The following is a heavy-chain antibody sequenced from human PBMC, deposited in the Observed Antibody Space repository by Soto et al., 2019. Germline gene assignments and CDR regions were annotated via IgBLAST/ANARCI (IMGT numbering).Heavy chain of an antibody. J-gene: IGHJ6*03. Sequence: GGSLRLSCAASGFTFSDYAMHWVRQAPGKGLEYVSAISSNGGSTYYANSVKGRFTISRDNSKNMLYLQMGSLRAEDMAMYYCARVGTAYYYYYLDVWGKGTTVPVSS. CDR2: ISSNGGST. CDR3: ARVGTAYYYYYLDV. V-gene: IGHV3-64*01. D-gene: IGHD2-8*02. CDR1: GFTFSDYA.